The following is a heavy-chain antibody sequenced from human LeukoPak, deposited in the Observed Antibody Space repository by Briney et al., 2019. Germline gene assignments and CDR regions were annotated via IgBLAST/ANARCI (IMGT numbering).Heavy chain of an antibody. Sequence: SETLSLTCTVSGGSISSGDYYWSWIRQPPGKGLEWIGYIYYSGSTYYNPSLKSRVTISVDTSKNQFSLKLSSVTAADTAVYYCARDSSYYYSSGYPPGYYFDYWGQGTLVTVSS. V-gene: IGHV4-30-4*01. CDR2: IYYSGST. CDR1: GGSISSGDYY. CDR3: ARDSSYYYSSGYPPGYYFDY. J-gene: IGHJ4*02. D-gene: IGHD3-22*01.